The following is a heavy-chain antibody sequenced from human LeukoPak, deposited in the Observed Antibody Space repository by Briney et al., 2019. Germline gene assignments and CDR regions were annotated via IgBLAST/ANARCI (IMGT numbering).Heavy chain of an antibody. V-gene: IGHV3-53*01. D-gene: IGHD6-19*01. CDR2: IYSNGVT. CDR1: GFTVSNNY. Sequence: GGSLRLSCAASGFTVSNNYMIWVRQAPGKGLEWVSLIYSNGVTNYADSVKGRFTISRDSSKNTLYLQMNSVRAEDTAVYYCARADISSGWQIYYFDYWGQGTLVTVSS. J-gene: IGHJ4*02. CDR3: ARADISSGWQIYYFDY.